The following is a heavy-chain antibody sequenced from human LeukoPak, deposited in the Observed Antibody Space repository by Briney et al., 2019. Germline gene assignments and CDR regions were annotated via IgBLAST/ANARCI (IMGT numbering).Heavy chain of an antibody. CDR2: INPRDSDT. J-gene: IGHJ4*02. CDR3: ARQSVDGRYTFDY. D-gene: IGHD3-16*02. Sequence: GESLKISCKVSGYSFTSYWIGWVRQMPEKGLEWMGIINPRDSDTKYSPSFQGQVTISVDKSISTAYLQWSGLKASDTAMYYCARQSVDGRYTFDYWGQGTLVTVSS. CDR1: GYSFTSYW. V-gene: IGHV5-51*01.